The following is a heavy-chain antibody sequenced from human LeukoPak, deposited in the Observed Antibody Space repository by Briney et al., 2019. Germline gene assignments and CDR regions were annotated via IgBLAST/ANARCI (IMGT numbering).Heavy chain of an antibody. CDR2: ISYDGSNK. CDR3: AKDIGDYGDYNDAFDI. J-gene: IGHJ3*02. Sequence: PGGSLRLSCAASGFTFSSYGMHWVRQAPGKGLEWVAVISYDGSNKYYADSVKGRFTISRDNSKNTLYLQMNSLRAEDTAVYYCAKDIGDYGDYNDAFDIWGQGTMVTVSS. CDR1: GFTFSSYG. V-gene: IGHV3-30*18. D-gene: IGHD4-17*01.